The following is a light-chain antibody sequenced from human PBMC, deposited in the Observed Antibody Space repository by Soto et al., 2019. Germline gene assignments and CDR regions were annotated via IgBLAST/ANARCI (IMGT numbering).Light chain of an antibody. CDR1: SSDIGGYKD. V-gene: IGLV1-40*01. Sequence: QSVLNQPASVSGSPGQSITISCTGTSSDIGGYKDVSWYQQLPGTAPKLMIYGISNRPSGVPDRFSGSKSGTSASLAITGLQAEDEADYYCQSYDSSLSGYVFGTGTKVTVL. CDR2: GIS. CDR3: QSYDSSLSGYV. J-gene: IGLJ1*01.